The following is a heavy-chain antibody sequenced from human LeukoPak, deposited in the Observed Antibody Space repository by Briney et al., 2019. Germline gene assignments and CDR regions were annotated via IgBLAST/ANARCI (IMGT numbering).Heavy chain of an antibody. D-gene: IGHD3-22*01. J-gene: IGHJ4*02. CDR3: ARGGVITRFATDY. CDR1: GFTFSSYS. CDR2: ISSSSSYI. Sequence: GGSLRLSCAASGFTFSSYSMNWVRQAPGKGLEWVSSISSSSSYIYYADSVKGRFTISRDNAKNSLYLQMNSLRAEDTAVYYCARGGVITRFATDYWGQGTLVTVSS. V-gene: IGHV3-21*01.